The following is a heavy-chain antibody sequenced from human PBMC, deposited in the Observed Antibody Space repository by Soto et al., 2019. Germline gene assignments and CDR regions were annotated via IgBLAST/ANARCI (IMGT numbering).Heavy chain of an antibody. CDR1: GFTVGSAY. V-gene: IGHV3-53*01. CDR2: IYSGGNT. CDR3: ARDRLRA. J-gene: IGHJ5*02. D-gene: IGHD3-3*01. Sequence: PGGSLRLSCAAPGFTVGSAYMSWVRQAPGRGLEWVAGIYSGGNTYYADSVKGRFTISRDNAKNTHYLQMNNLRVEDTDVYDCARDRLRAWGQGSLVTVSS.